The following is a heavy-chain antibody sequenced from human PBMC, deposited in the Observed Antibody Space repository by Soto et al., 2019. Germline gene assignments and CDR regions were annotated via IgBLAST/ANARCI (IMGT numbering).Heavy chain of an antibody. V-gene: IGHV1-69*01. D-gene: IGHD2-8*01. J-gene: IGHJ5*02. CDR3: GRYCTNTKCRGGYYLDL. CDR1: GDSFTNYA. CDR2: IILALGTP. Sequence: QVLLVQSGAELKQPGSSVSVSCRASGDSFTNYAFTWVRQAPGQGPEWLGGIILALGTPHYSQRFQGRLTITADESSSTVYREVGSLRLDDTAVYYCGRYCTNTKCRGGYYLDLWGQGTLLTVSS.